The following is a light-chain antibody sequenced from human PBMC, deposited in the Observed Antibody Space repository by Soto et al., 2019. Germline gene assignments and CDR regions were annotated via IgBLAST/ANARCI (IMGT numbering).Light chain of an antibody. Sequence: DVVMTQSPLSLPVTLGQPASISCRSSQSLVYSDGNAYLIWFQQRPGKVPKRLMYSANRLESGVPSRFSGSGSGTEFTLTISSLQPEDFATYYCLQHKSYPRTFGQGTKVDIK. CDR2: SAN. J-gene: IGKJ1*01. CDR1: QSLVYSDGNAY. V-gene: IGKV2D-30*01. CDR3: LQHKSYPRT.